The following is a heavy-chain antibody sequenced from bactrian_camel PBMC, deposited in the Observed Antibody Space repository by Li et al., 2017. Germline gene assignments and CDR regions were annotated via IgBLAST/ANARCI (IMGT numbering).Heavy chain of an antibody. CDR3: AVGPLGLCAKAAWYASSQFK. CDR2: INRGGGST. J-gene: IGHJ4*01. Sequence: VQLVESGGGSVQAGGSLRLSCTASTDTLGTYYMAWFRQAPGKGLEWVSAINRGGGSTYYTDSVKGRFTISRDNAKNTLYLQIDSLKPEDTALYYCAVGPLGLCAKAAWYASSQFKWGQGTQVTVS. V-gene: IGHV3S40*01. CDR1: TDTLGTYY. D-gene: IGHD6*01.